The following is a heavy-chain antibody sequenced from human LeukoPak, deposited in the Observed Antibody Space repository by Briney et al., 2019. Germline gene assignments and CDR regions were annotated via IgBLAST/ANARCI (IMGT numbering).Heavy chain of an antibody. CDR3: ARWGRLYYYDSSGYSFDY. V-gene: IGHV4-4*07. D-gene: IGHD3-22*01. Sequence: SETLSLTCTVSGDSISSYFWSWLRQPAGKGLEWIGRIHTSGSANYNPSLKSRVTISVDTSKNQFSLKLSSVTAADTAVYYCARWGRLYYYDSSGYSFDYWGQGTLVTVSS. CDR1: GDSISSYF. CDR2: IHTSGSA. J-gene: IGHJ4*02.